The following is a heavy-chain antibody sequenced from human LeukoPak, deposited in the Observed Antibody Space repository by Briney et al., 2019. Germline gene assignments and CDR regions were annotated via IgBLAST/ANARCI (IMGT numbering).Heavy chain of an antibody. D-gene: IGHD3-22*01. Sequence: SETLSLTCAVYGGSFSGYYWSWIRQPPGKGLEWIGEINHSGSTNYNPSLKSRVTISVDTSKNQFSLKLSSVTAADTAVYYCARVSSWTMRSYYYYYYMDVWGKGTTVTVSS. CDR3: ARVSSWTMRSYYYYYYMDV. J-gene: IGHJ6*03. V-gene: IGHV4-34*01. CDR1: GGSFSGYY. CDR2: INHSGST.